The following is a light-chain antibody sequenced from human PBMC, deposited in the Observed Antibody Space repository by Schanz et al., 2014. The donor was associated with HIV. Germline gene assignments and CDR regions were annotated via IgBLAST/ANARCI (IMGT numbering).Light chain of an antibody. Sequence: QSVLTQPPSVSAAPGQKVTISCSGGSSNIGNHYVSWYQQLPGTAPKRLIYRNDQRPSGVPDRFSGSKSDTSASVAISGLRSEDEADYYCQSYDNRLSVVVFGGGTKLTVL. J-gene: IGLJ2*01. V-gene: IGLV1-47*01. CDR2: RND. CDR1: SSNIGNHY. CDR3: QSYDNRLSVVV.